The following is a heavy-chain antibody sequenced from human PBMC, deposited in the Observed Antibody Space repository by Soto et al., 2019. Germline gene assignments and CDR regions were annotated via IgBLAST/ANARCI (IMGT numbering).Heavy chain of an antibody. CDR3: ARGLTDIVVVPAAMVAYYYYYMDV. J-gene: IGHJ6*03. CDR2: INHSGST. CDR1: GGSFSGYY. V-gene: IGHV4-34*01. Sequence: SETLSLTCAVYGGSFSGYYWSWIRQPPGKGLEWIGEINHSGSTNYNPSLKCRVTISVDTSKNQFSLKLSSVTAADTAVYYCARGLTDIVVVPAAMVAYYYYYMDVWGKGTTVTVSS. D-gene: IGHD2-2*01.